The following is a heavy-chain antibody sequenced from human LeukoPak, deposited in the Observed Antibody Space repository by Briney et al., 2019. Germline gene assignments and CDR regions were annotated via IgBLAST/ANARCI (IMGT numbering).Heavy chain of an antibody. V-gene: IGHV3-48*02. CDR1: GFTFGSYT. Sequence: SGGSLRLSCAASGFTFGSYTMNWVRQAPGKGLEWVSYISTSSSAIYYADSVKGRFIISRDNARNSLYLQMNSLRDEDTAVYYCERDNSGGNSGMDYWGQGTLVAVSS. D-gene: IGHD4-23*01. CDR2: ISTSSSAI. J-gene: IGHJ4*02. CDR3: ERDNSGGNSGMDY.